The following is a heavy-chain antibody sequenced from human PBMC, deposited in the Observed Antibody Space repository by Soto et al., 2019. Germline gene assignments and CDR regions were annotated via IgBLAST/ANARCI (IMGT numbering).Heavy chain of an antibody. J-gene: IGHJ6*02. V-gene: IGHV5-51*01. Sequence: PGESLKISCKGSGYSFTNYWIGWVRQMPGKGLEWMGIIHPGDSDTRYSPSFQGQVTISADKYISTAYLQWNSLKASDTAMYYCATSIFRRLLAVCGQGTSVPGSS. D-gene: IGHD3-3*01. CDR3: ATSIFRRLLAV. CDR2: IHPGDSDT. CDR1: GYSFTNYW.